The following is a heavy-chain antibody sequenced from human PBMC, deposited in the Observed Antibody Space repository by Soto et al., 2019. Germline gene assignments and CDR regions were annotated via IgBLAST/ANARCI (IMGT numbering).Heavy chain of an antibody. V-gene: IGHV1-69*01. CDR1: GGTFSSYA. CDR2: IIPMYGPA. J-gene: IGHJ5*01. D-gene: IGHD3-10*01. Sequence: QVPLVQSGAEVKKPGSSVTVSCKASGGTFSSYAIHWVRQAPGQGLEWMGGIIPMYGPAKYAQRFQGRVTITADESKTTVYMELTSLTSQDTAVYYSARVSSMVRGVIDNWFDTWGHPTVVTVSS. CDR3: ARVSSMVRGVIDNWFDT.